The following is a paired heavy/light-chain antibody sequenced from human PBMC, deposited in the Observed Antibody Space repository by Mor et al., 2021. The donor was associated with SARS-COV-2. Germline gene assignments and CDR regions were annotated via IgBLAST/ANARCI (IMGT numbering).Heavy chain of an antibody. CDR1: GFTFSHYA. V-gene: IGHV3-30*04. Sequence: QVQLVESGGGVVQPERSLRLSCAASGFTFSHYAIHWVRQAPGKGLEWVAVISYDGGNTYYADSVKGRFTISRDNSKNTLNLQINSLRADDTAVYYCARGGQGSGSYYTGGYGMDVWGQGTTVTVSS. CDR2: ISYDGGNT. D-gene: IGHD3-10*01. CDR3: ARGGQGSGSYYTGGYGMDV. J-gene: IGHJ6*02.
Light chain of an antibody. J-gene: IGLJ1*01. CDR2: EDSYRDDY. CDR3: CSYAGGSTYV. CDR1: TSDVGSYNF. Sequence: QSALTQPASESGSPGQSITISCTGTTSDVGSYNFVSWYQQHPGKAPKLMIYEDSYRDDYKRPSGVPDRFSGSKSGNTASLTISGLQAEDEADYYCCSYAGGSTYVFGTGTKVTVL. V-gene: IGLV2-23*01.